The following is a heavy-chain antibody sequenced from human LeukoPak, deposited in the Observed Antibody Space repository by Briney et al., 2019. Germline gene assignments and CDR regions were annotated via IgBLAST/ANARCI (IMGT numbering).Heavy chain of an antibody. D-gene: IGHD3-22*01. CDR3: AKTPTYYSDSNAYYNWYFDL. CDR1: GFTLGTYA. J-gene: IGHJ2*01. Sequence: GGSLRLSCVASGFTLGTYAMNWVRRAPGKGLEWVSSISNSGGNTYYADSLKGRFTISRDNSKNTLYLQMNSLRAEDTAVYYCAKTPTYYSDSNAYYNWYFDLWGRGTLVTVSP. V-gene: IGHV3-23*01. CDR2: ISNSGGNT.